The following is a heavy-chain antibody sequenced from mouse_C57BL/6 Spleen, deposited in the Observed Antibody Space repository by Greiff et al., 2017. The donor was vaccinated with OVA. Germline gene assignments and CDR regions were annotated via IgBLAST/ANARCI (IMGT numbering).Heavy chain of an antibody. CDR1: GFNIKNTY. D-gene: IGHD1-1*01. CDR3: ARDYGSSPYWYFDV. V-gene: IGHV14-3*01. J-gene: IGHJ1*03. Sequence: EVQLQQSVAELVRPGASVKLSCTASGFNIKNTYMHWVKQRPEQGLEWIGRIDPANGNNKYAPKFQGKATITADTSSNTAYLQLSSLTTEVTAIYYCARDYGSSPYWYFDVWGTGTTVTVSS. CDR2: IDPANGNN.